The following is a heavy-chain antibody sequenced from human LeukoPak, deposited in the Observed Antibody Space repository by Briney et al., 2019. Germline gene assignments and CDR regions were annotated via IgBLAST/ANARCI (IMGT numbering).Heavy chain of an antibody. CDR2: ISYDGSNK. Sequence: GRSLRLSCAASGFTFSSYAMHWVRQAPGKGLEWVAVISYDGSNKYYADSVKGRFTISRDNSKNTLYLQMNSLRAEDTAVYYCARSVRSSGWYDFDYWGQGTLVTVSS. CDR1: GFTFSSYA. J-gene: IGHJ4*02. CDR3: ARSVRSSGWYDFDY. D-gene: IGHD6-19*01. V-gene: IGHV3-30-3*01.